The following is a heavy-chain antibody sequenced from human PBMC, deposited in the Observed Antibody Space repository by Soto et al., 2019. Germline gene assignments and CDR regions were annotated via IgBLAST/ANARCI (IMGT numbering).Heavy chain of an antibody. CDR1: GYTFTGYY. Sequence: ASVKVSCKASGYTFTGYYIYWVRQAPGQGLEWMGWITPNSGDTKYSQKFQGRVIMTRDTSISTAYMELTWLTSDDTAVYYCARRPPYYDFWTGSDYWGQGTQVTVSS. J-gene: IGHJ4*02. CDR3: ARRPPYYDFWTGSDY. D-gene: IGHD3-3*01. V-gene: IGHV1-2*02. CDR2: ITPNSGDT.